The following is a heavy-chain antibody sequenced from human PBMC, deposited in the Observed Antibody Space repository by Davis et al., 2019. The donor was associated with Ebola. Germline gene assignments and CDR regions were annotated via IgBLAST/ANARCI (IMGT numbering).Heavy chain of an antibody. V-gene: IGHV1-69*06. CDR3: ASTVVPSRGYYYGMDV. J-gene: IGHJ6*02. D-gene: IGHD2-2*01. CDR2: IIPIFGTA. CDR1: GGTFSSYA. Sequence: AASVKVSCKASGGTFSSYAMSWVRQAPGQGLEWMGGIIPIFGTANYAQKFQGRVTITADKSTSTAYMELSSLRSEDTALYYCASTVVPSRGYYYGMDVWGQGTTVTVSS.